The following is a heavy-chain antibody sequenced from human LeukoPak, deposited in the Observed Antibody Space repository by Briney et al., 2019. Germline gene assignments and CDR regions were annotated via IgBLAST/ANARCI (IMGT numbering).Heavy chain of an antibody. D-gene: IGHD6-19*01. CDR3: AKCRVETYRSGWCNWLDP. V-gene: IGHV3-23*01. J-gene: IGHJ5*02. CDR2: IKSDGKT. Sequence: GGSLRLSCAASGFTFNTYAMSWVRQAPGMGLEWVSAIKSDGKTHYADSVKGRFTISRDNSKNTLSLQMNSLRAEDTALYYCAKCRVETYRSGWCNWLDPWGQGTQVTVSS. CDR1: GFTFNTYA.